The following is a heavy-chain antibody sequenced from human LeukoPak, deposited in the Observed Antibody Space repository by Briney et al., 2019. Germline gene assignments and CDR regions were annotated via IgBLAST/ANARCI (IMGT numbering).Heavy chain of an antibody. Sequence: SVKVSCKASGGTFSSYTISWVRQAPGQGLEWMGRIIPILGIANYAQKFQGRVTVTADKSTSTAYMELSSLRSEDTAVYYCARDQSDFWSGYYYYYYYYMDVWGKGTTVTVSS. CDR2: IIPILGIA. CDR3: ARDQSDFWSGYYYYYYYYMDV. D-gene: IGHD3-3*01. CDR1: GGTFSSYT. V-gene: IGHV1-69*04. J-gene: IGHJ6*03.